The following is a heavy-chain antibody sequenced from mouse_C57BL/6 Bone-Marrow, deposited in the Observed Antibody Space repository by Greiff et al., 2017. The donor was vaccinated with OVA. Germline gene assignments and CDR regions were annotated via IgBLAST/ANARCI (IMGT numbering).Heavy chain of an antibody. D-gene: IGHD1-1*01. CDR3: ARSYYYGKGAWFAY. Sequence: QVQLQQPGAELVRPGSSVKLSCKASGYTFTSYWMHWVKQRPIQGLEWIGNIDPSDSETHYNQKFKDKATLTVDKSSSTAFMQVNSLTSEDSAVYFCARSYYYGKGAWFAYWGQGTLVTVSA. J-gene: IGHJ3*01. CDR1: GYTFTSYW. V-gene: IGHV1-52*01. CDR2: IDPSDSET.